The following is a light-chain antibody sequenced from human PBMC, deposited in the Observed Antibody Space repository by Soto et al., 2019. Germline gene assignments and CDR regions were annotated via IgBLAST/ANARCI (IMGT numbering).Light chain of an antibody. CDR3: SSFKTTYFYV. J-gene: IGLJ1*01. CDR2: GVT. CDR1: GGDIGAYNY. Sequence: ALAQPASVSGSLGQSITLSCTGNGGDIGAYNYVSWYQQHPGKAPKLIIYGVTHRPSGVSSRFSASKSAYTASLTISALQAEDEADYYCSSFKTTYFYVFGSGSKVTVL. V-gene: IGLV2-14*01.